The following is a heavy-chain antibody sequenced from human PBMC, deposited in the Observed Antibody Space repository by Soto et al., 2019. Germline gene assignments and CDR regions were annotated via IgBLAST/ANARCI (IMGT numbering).Heavy chain of an antibody. Sequence: SETLSLTCAVYGGSISGYYWSWIRQPPGKGLEWIGEINHSGSTNYNPSLKSRVAISVDTSKNQFSLKLSSVTAADTAVYYCARNKSDIVATDDAFDIWGQGTMVTVSS. CDR3: ARNKSDIVATDDAFDI. V-gene: IGHV4-34*01. D-gene: IGHD5-12*01. J-gene: IGHJ3*02. CDR2: INHSGST. CDR1: GGSISGYY.